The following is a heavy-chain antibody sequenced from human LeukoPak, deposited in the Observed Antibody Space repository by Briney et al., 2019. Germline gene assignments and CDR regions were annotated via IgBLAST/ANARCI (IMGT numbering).Heavy chain of an antibody. J-gene: IGHJ4*02. CDR2: IYYSGST. CDR1: GGSISSSSYY. Sequence: PSETLSLTCTVSGGSISSSSYYWGWIRQPPGKGLEWIGIIYYSGSTYYNPSLKSRLTISVDTSKNQFSLKLSSVTAADTAVYYCARDSVRFLEWQYVDYWGQGTLVTVSS. D-gene: IGHD3-3*01. V-gene: IGHV4-39*02. CDR3: ARDSVRFLEWQYVDY.